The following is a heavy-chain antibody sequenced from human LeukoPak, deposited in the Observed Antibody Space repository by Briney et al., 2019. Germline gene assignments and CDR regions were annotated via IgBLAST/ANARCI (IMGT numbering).Heavy chain of an antibody. CDR3: AKCPNSDFWNGYSHYMDV. V-gene: IGHV3-23*01. CDR1: GFAFTNYV. D-gene: IGHD3-3*01. CDR2: ISGSGSST. Sequence: GGSLRLSCAASGFAFTNYVMNWVRQAPGKGLEWVSGISGSGSSTYYAASVRGRFTISRDSSKNTVFLQMSSLRAEDTAAYYCAKCPNSDFWNGYSHYMDVWGKGTTAIVSS. J-gene: IGHJ6*03.